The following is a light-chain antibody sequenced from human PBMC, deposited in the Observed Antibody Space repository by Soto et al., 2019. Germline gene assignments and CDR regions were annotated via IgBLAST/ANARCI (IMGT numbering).Light chain of an antibody. V-gene: IGLV2-14*01. Sequence: QSVLTQPPSVSGSPGQSITISCTGTSSDVGAYTSVSWYQQHPGKAPKLMIYEVSSRPPGVPNRFSGSKSANTASLTISGFQAEDEAHYYYASSTIDNCSYVFGTGTKVTVL. CDR2: EVS. CDR1: SSDVGAYTS. J-gene: IGLJ1*01. CDR3: ASSTIDNCSYV.